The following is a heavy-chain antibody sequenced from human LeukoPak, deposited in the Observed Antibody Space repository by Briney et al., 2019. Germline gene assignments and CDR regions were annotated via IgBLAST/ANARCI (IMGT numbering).Heavy chain of an antibody. V-gene: IGHV4-59*01. D-gene: IGHD2-15*01. Sequence: SETLSLTCTVSGGSISSYYWSWTRQPPGKGLEWIGYIYYSGSTNYNPSLKSRVTISVDTSKNQFSLKLSSVTAADTAIYYCAKNGDRGAYCTGGTCYPYFYYYMDVWGKGTTVTI. CDR1: GGSISSYY. CDR3: AKNGDRGAYCTGGTCYPYFYYYMDV. J-gene: IGHJ6*03. CDR2: IYYSGST.